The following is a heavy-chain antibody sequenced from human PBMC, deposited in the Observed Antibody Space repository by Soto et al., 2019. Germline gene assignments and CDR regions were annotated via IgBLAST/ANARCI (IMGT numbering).Heavy chain of an antibody. Sequence: QVQLQESGPGLVKPSETLSLTCTVSGGSISSYYWSWIRQPPGKGLEWIGYIYYSGSTNYNPSLKSRVTLSVDTSKNQFSLKLSSVTAADTAVYYCARDLHYDYVWGSYRFLDPWGQGTLVTVSS. J-gene: IGHJ5*02. V-gene: IGHV4-59*01. CDR3: ARDLHYDYVWGSYRFLDP. CDR2: IYYSGST. CDR1: GGSISSYY. D-gene: IGHD3-16*02.